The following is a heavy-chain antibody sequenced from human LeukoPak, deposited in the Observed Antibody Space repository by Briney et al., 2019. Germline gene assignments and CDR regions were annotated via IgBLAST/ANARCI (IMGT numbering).Heavy chain of an antibody. CDR3: ARGPYSYDSSGAFDI. J-gene: IGHJ3*02. Sequence: SETLSLTCTVSGGSISSSSCYWGWIRQPPGEGLEWIGSIYYSGSTYYNPSLKSRVTISVDTSKNQFSLKLSSVTAADTAVYFCARGPYSYDSSGAFDIWGQGTMVTVSS. CDR2: IYYSGST. CDR1: GGSISSSSCY. D-gene: IGHD3-22*01. V-gene: IGHV4-39*07.